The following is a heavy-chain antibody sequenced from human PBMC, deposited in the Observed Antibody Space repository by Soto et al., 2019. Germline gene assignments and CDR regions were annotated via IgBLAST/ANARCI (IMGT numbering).Heavy chain of an antibody. D-gene: IGHD6-13*01. CDR1: GFTFSSYG. CDR3: AKDVRYSSSSVDY. CDR2: ISYDGSNK. V-gene: IGHV3-30*18. J-gene: IGHJ4*02. Sequence: QVQLVESGGGVVQPGRSLRLSCAASGFTFSSYGMHWVRQAPGKGLEWVAVISYDGSNKYYADSVKGRFTISRDNSKNTLYLQMHSLRAEDTAVYYCAKDVRYSSSSVDYWGQGTMVTVSS.